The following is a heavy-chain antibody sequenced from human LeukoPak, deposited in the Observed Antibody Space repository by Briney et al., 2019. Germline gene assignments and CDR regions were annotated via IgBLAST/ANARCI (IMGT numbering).Heavy chain of an antibody. J-gene: IGHJ4*02. V-gene: IGHV3-7*01. CDR1: GFTFSSYW. D-gene: IGHD6-19*01. CDR3: ARGGVAVAGILSY. CDR2: IKQDGSEK. Sequence: PGGSLRLSCAASGFTFSSYWMSRVRQAPGKGLEWVANIKQDGSEKYYVDSVKGRFTISRDNAKNSLYLQMNSLRAEDTAVYYCARGGVAVAGILSYWGQGTLVTVSS.